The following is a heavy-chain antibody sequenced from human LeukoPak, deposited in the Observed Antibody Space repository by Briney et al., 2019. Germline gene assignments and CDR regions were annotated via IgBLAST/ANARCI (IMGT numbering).Heavy chain of an antibody. Sequence: TGRSLRLSCAASGFTFDDYGMSWVRQAPGKGLEWVSYISSSGSTIYYADSVEGRFTISRDNAKNSLYLQMNSLRAEDTAVYYCAKSSGAFDIWGQGTMVTVSS. CDR2: ISSSGSTI. CDR3: AKSSGAFDI. CDR1: GFTFDDYG. V-gene: IGHV3-11*01. D-gene: IGHD3-3*01. J-gene: IGHJ3*02.